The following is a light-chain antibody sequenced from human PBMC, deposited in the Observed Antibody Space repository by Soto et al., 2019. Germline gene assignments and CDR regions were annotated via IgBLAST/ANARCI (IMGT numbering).Light chain of an antibody. CDR2: GNS. CDR1: SSNIGAGYD. V-gene: IGLV1-40*01. CDR3: QSYDSSLSGFV. Sequence: QSVLTQPPSVSGAPGQRVTISCTGSSSNIGAGYDVHWYQQLPGTAPKLLIYGNSNRPSGVPDRFSGSKSGTSASLAITGRQAEDEAEYYCQSYDSSLSGFVFGGGTKLTVL. J-gene: IGLJ2*01.